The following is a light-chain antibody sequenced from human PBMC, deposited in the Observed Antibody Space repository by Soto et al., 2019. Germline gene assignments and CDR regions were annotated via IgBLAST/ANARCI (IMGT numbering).Light chain of an antibody. Sequence: DIVMTQSPDSLAVSLGERATINCKSSQSVLYSSNNKNYLAWYQQKAGHPPKLLIYWASTRESGVPDRFSGSGSGTDFTRTISSLQAEDVAVYYCQQYYSTPLTFGGGTKVEIK. CDR1: QSVLYSSNNKNY. CDR3: QQYYSTPLT. CDR2: WAS. V-gene: IGKV4-1*01. J-gene: IGKJ4*01.